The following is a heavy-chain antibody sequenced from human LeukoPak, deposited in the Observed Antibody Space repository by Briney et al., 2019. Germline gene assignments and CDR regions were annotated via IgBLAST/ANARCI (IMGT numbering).Heavy chain of an antibody. CDR3: ARLNYYDSYLDP. J-gene: IGHJ5*02. D-gene: IGHD3-22*01. Sequence: GASVKVSCKASGYTFTSYDINWVRQATGQGLEWMGWMSPNSGNTGYAQKFQGRVTMTRNTSISTAYMELSSLRSEDAAVYYCARLNYYDSYLDPWGQGTLVTVSS. CDR2: MSPNSGNT. CDR1: GYTFTSYD. V-gene: IGHV1-8*01.